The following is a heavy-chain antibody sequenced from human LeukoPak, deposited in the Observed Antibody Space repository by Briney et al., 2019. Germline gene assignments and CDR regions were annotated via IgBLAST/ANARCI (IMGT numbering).Heavy chain of an antibody. CDR3: ARADYGDLVD. J-gene: IGHJ4*02. CDR2: INHSGST. V-gene: IGHV4-34*01. Sequence: SETLSLTCAVYGGSFSGYYWSWIRQPPGKGLEWIGEINHSGSTNYNPSLKSRVTISVDTSKNQFSLKLSSVTAADTAVYYCARADYGDLVDWGQGTLVTVSS. D-gene: IGHD4-17*01. CDR1: GGSFSGYY.